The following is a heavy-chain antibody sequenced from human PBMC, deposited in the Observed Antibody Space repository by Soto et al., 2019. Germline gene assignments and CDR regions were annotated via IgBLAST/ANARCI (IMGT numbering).Heavy chain of an antibody. CDR2: IWYDGSNK. CDR1: GFTFSSYG. V-gene: IGHV3-33*01. Sequence: QVQLVESGGGVVQPGRSLRLSCAASGFTFSSYGMHWVRQAPGKGLEWVAVIWYDGSNKYYADSVKGRFTISRDNSKNTLYLQMNSLRVEDTAVYYCARDPNDSSGYYPTGMDVWGQGTTVTVSS. D-gene: IGHD3-22*01. CDR3: ARDPNDSSGYYPTGMDV. J-gene: IGHJ6*02.